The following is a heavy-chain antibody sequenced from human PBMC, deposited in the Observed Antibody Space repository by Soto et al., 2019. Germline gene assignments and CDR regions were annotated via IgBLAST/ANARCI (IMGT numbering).Heavy chain of an antibody. Sequence: QVQLVQSGAEVKKPGASVKVSCKASGYTFTRYSISWVRQAPGQGLEWMGWIRAYNGETNYAQKLQGRVTMTTDTTSSRAYMELMSMRSDDTAIFYYARDHPGSDWFRFDYCGQGTLVTVSS. D-gene: IGHD6-19*01. CDR1: GYTFTRYS. J-gene: IGHJ4*02. CDR2: IRAYNGET. V-gene: IGHV1-18*01. CDR3: ARDHPGSDWFRFDY.